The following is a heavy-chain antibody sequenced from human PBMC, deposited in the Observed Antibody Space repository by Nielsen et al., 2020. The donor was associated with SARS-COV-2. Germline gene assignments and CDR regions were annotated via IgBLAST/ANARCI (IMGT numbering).Heavy chain of an antibody. D-gene: IGHD3-10*01. J-gene: IGHJ4*02. CDR2: ISSSSSYT. V-gene: IGHV3-11*05. CDR1: GFTFSDYY. CDR3: AKDKVPYGSGGAFDN. Sequence: GESLKISCAASGFTFSDYYMSWIRQAPGKGLEMVSYISSSSSYTNYADSVKGRFTISRDNAKNSLYLRMNSLRTEDTAFYYCAKDKVPYGSGGAFDNGGRGTLVSVSS.